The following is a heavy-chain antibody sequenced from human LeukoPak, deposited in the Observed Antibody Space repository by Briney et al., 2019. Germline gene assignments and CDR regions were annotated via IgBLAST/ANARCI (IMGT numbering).Heavy chain of an antibody. CDR2: MIPIFGTA. V-gene: IGHV1-69*01. Sequence: ASVKVSCKASGGTFSSYAISWVRQAPGQGLEWMGGMIPIFGTAKYAQKFQGRVTITADESTSTAYMELSSLRSEDTAVYYCARALDEYYDFWSGYYNWFDPWGQGTLVTVSS. CDR3: ARALDEYYDFWSGYYNWFDP. D-gene: IGHD3-3*01. J-gene: IGHJ5*02. CDR1: GGTFSSYA.